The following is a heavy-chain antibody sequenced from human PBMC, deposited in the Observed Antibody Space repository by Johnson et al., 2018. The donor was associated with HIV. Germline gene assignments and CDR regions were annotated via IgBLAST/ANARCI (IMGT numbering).Heavy chain of an antibody. CDR2: IRQDGSEK. V-gene: IGHV3-7*02. CDR3: ASGDDDGF. D-gene: IGHD5-12*01. CDR1: GFTFSSYW. Sequence: VQLVESGGGLVQPGGSLRLSCAASGFTFSSYWMSWVRQAPGKGLEWVANIRQDGSEKYYADSVKGRFTISRDNSRNTLYLQMNSLRPEDTAVYYCASGDDDGFWGRGTLVTVSS. J-gene: IGHJ4*03.